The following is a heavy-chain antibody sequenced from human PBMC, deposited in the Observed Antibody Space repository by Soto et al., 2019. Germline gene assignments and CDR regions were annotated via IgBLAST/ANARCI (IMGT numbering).Heavy chain of an antibody. V-gene: IGHV1-2*02. Sequence: ASVKVSCKASGYTFTGYYIHWVRQARGQGLEWMGWINPNSGGTNYAQKFQGRVTMTRDTSISTAYMELSRLRSDDTAVYYCARDSPYYYDRSGYSFDYWGQGTLVTVSS. CDR3: ARDSPYYYDRSGYSFDY. J-gene: IGHJ4*02. CDR1: GYTFTGYY. CDR2: INPNSGGT. D-gene: IGHD3-22*01.